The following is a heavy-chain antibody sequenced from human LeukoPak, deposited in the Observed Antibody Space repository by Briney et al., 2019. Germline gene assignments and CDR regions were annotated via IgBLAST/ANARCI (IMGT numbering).Heavy chain of an antibody. CDR3: ARESGRVTVTTHTDDY. Sequence: GRSLRLSCAASGFTFSSYAMHWVRQAPGKGLEWVAVISYDGSNKYYADSVKGRFTISRDNSKNTLYLQMNSLRAEDTAVYYCARESGRVTVTTHTDDYWGQGTLVTVSS. V-gene: IGHV3-30*14. D-gene: IGHD4-17*01. CDR2: ISYDGSNK. J-gene: IGHJ4*02. CDR1: GFTFSSYA.